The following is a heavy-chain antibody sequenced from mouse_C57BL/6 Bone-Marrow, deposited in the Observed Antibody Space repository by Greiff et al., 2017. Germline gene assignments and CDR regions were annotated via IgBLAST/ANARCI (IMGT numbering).Heavy chain of an antibody. CDR1: GFTFSSYA. V-gene: IGHV5-4*01. J-gene: IGHJ2*01. CDR3: AGDGVTHYFDY. CDR2: ISDGGSYT. D-gene: IGHD2-3*01. Sequence: EVQLVESGGGLVKPGGSLKLSCAASGFTFSSYAMSWVRQTPEKRLEWVATISDGGSYTYYPDNVKGRFTISRDNAKNNLYLQMSHLKSEDTAMYYCAGDGVTHYFDYRGQGTTLTVSS.